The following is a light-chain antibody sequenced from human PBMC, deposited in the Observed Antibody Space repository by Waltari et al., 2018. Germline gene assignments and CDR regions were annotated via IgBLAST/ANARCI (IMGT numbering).Light chain of an antibody. CDR3: SSYTSTNTVI. V-gene: IGLV2-14*03. Sequence: QSALTQPASVSGSPGQSITISCTGTSSDIGGYNYVPWYQQHPGKAPTLVIFDVTKRPSGVSGRFSGSKSGNTASLTISGLHTDDESDYYCSSYTSTNTVIFGGGTKVTVL. J-gene: IGLJ2*01. CDR2: DVT. CDR1: SSDIGGYNY.